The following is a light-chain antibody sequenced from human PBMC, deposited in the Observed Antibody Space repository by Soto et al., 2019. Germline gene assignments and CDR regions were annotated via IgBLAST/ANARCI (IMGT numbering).Light chain of an antibody. Sequence: DIQMTQSPSSLSASVGDKITITCRASQDIRHDLAWYQQKPGKAPRRLIYAASSLQSGVPSRFSGSGSGTEFTLTISSLQPEDFATYYCLQHNNYPPLTFGVGTNVEIK. J-gene: IGKJ4*01. CDR3: LQHNNYPPLT. CDR1: QDIRHD. CDR2: AAS. V-gene: IGKV1-17*01.